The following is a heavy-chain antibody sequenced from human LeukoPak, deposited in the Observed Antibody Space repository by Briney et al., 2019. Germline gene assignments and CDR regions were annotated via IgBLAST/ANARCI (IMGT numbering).Heavy chain of an antibody. CDR1: GGSISSYY. CDR3: VTYYYDSSGYKTDY. V-gene: IGHV4-59*01. Sequence: PSETLSLTCTVSGGSISSYYWRWLRQPPRKGLEWIGYIYYSGSTHYNPSLKSRVTISVDTSKNQFSLKRSSVTAADTAVYYCVTYYYDSSGYKTDYWGEGTLVTVSS. CDR2: IYYSGST. J-gene: IGHJ4*02. D-gene: IGHD3-22*01.